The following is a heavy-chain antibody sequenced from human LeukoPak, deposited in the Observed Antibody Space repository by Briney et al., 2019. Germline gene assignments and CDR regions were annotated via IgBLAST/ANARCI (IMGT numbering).Heavy chain of an antibody. D-gene: IGHD4-23*01. J-gene: IGHJ5*02. CDR3: ARDVTYHGGDWFDP. Sequence: GGSLRLSCAPSEFTFTSYSMSWVRQAPGKGLEWVSYISSTASSIYYADSVKGRFTISRDNAKNSLYLQMNSLRAEDTAVYYCARDVTYHGGDWFDPWGQGTLVTVSS. CDR1: EFTFTSYS. CDR2: ISSTASSI. V-gene: IGHV3-48*04.